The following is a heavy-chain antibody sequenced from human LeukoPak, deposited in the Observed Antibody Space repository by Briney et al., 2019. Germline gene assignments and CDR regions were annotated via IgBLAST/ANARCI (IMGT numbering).Heavy chain of an antibody. CDR1: GFTFSSYA. Sequence: GGSLRLSCAASGFTFSSYAMSWVRQAPGKGLEWFSENSGSGVSTYYADSVKGRFTISRDNSKNTLYLQMNSLRAEDTAVYYCAKDQSLVVAATANDAFDIWGQGTMVTVSS. V-gene: IGHV3-23*01. D-gene: IGHD2-15*01. J-gene: IGHJ3*02. CDR3: AKDQSLVVAATANDAFDI. CDR2: NSGSGVST.